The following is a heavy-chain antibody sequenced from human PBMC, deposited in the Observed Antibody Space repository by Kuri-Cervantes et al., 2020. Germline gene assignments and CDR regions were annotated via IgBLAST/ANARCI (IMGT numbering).Heavy chain of an antibody. CDR1: GYTFTGYY. Sequence: ASVKVSCKASGYTFTGYYMHWVRQAPGQGLEWMGWMNPNSGNTGYAQKFQGRVTMTRNTSISTAYMELSSLRSEDTAVYYCARRSVAGTGFDYWGQGTLVTVSS. CDR2: MNPNSGNT. J-gene: IGHJ4*02. V-gene: IGHV1-8*02. D-gene: IGHD6-19*01. CDR3: ARRSVAGTGFDY.